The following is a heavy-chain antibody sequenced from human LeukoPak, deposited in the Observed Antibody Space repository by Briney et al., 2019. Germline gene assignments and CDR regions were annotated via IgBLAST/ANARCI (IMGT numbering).Heavy chain of an antibody. CDR3: ARGRGLGVVSPYFDY. J-gene: IGHJ4*02. CDR2: ISGSGDNT. Sequence: GGSLRLSCAASGFTFSSYAMSWVRQVPGKGLEWVSVISGSGDNTYYADSVKGRFTISRDNSKNMLYLQMNSLRAEDTAVYYCARGRGLGVVSPYFDYWGQGTLVTVSS. CDR1: GFTFSSYA. V-gene: IGHV3-23*01. D-gene: IGHD3-3*01.